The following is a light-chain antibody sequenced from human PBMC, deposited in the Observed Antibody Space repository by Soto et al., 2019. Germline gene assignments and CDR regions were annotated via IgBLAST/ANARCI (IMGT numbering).Light chain of an antibody. Sequence: DVQMTQSPSSLSASVGDRVTITCRASQTISSYLNWYQQKQRKSPKLLIYAASSLQSGVPSRFSGSGSGTDFTLTISRLQPEDFATYYCQQSHGIPYTFGQGTKLEIK. J-gene: IGKJ2*01. CDR1: QTISSY. V-gene: IGKV1-39*01. CDR3: QQSHGIPYT. CDR2: AAS.